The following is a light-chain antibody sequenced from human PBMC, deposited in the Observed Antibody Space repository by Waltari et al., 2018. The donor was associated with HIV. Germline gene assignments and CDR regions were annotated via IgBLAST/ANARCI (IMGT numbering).Light chain of an antibody. CDR3: QQYNNWPPGYT. V-gene: IGKV3-15*01. CDR2: DAS. J-gene: IGKJ2*01. Sequence: EIVMTQSPPPLFLSPWERATFFCRASQSVSSNLAWYQQKFGQAPRLLIYDASTRATGIPARFSGSGSGTEFTLTISSLQSEDFAVYYCQQYNNWPPGYTFGQGTKLEIK. CDR1: QSVSSN.